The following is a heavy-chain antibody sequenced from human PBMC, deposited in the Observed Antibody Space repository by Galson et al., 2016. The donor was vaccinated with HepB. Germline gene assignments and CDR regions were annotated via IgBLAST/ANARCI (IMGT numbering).Heavy chain of an antibody. CDR2: VSWNTGTI. CDR1: GFTFADYA. Sequence: SLRLSCAASGFTFADYAMHWVRQAPGKGLEWVSSVSWNTGTIAYADSVKGRFTISRDNAKNSLYLQMNSLRPEDTALYYCARGPGMAAAKIFFDYWGQGTLVTVSS. V-gene: IGHV3-9*01. CDR3: ARGPGMAAAKIFFDY. D-gene: IGHD6-13*01. J-gene: IGHJ4*02.